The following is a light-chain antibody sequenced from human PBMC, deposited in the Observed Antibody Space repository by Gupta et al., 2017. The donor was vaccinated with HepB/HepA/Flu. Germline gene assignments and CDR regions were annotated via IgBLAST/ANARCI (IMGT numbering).Light chain of an antibody. V-gene: IGLV1-36*01. J-gene: IGLJ3*02. CDR1: SSNIGNNA. CDR2: YDD. CDR3: AAWDYSLAGWV. Sequence: QSVLTQPPSASEAPRQRVTISCSGSSSNIGNNAVNWFQQPPGKSPKLLIYYDDLLPSGVSDRFSGSKSGTSVSLAISGLQSEDEADYYCAAWDYSLAGWVFGGGTKLTVL.